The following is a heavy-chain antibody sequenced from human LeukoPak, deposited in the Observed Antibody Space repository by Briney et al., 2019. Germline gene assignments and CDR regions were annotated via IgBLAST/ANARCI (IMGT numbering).Heavy chain of an antibody. D-gene: IGHD3-3*01. V-gene: IGHV3-23*01. CDR3: AKEKRLTIFGVVFNFEVYWFDP. Sequence: PGGSLRLSCAASGFTFFIYDMNWVRQAPGKGLEWVSSISGSGGNTHYADSVKGRFTISRDNSKNTLYLQIDSLRVEDTAVYYCAKEKRLTIFGVVFNFEVYWFDPWGQGTLVTVSS. CDR2: ISGSGGNT. CDR1: GFTFFIYD. J-gene: IGHJ5*02.